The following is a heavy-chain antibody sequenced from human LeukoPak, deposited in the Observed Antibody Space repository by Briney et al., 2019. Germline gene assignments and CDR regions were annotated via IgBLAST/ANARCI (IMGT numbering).Heavy chain of an antibody. J-gene: IGHJ6*02. CDR1: GFTFSSYS. CDR3: AKDGGRIAAPSYGMDV. V-gene: IGHV3-21*04. CDR2: ISTSSTYI. Sequence: PGGSLRLSCAASGFTFSSYSMNWVRQAPGKGLEWVSSISTSSTYIYYADSVKGRFTISRDNSKNTLYLQMNSLRAEDTAVYYCAKDGGRIAAPSYGMDVWGQGTTVTVSS. D-gene: IGHD6-13*01.